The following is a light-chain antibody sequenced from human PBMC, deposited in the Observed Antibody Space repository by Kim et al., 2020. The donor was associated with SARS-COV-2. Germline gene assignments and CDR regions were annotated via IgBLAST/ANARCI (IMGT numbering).Light chain of an antibody. V-gene: IGKV1-39*01. CDR3: QQSYNTPRT. Sequence: DIQMTQSPSSLSASVGDRVTITCRASQSINSYLNWYQQKPGKAPKLLIYAASNLQSGVPSRFSGSGSGTDFTLTISSLQPEDFATYYCQQSYNTPRTFGQGTKVDIK. J-gene: IGKJ1*01. CDR1: QSINSY. CDR2: AAS.